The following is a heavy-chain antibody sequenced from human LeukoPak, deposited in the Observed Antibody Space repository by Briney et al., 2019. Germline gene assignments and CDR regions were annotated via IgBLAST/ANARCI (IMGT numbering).Heavy chain of an antibody. V-gene: IGHV5-51*01. CDR3: ARAYYYDGSGYSSYFDY. Sequence: GEFLKIFCKGSGYSLTIYWIGWVRQMPGKGLEWMGSIYPGDSESRYSPSFQGQVTISADKSISTAYLQWSSLKASDTAMYYCARAYYYDGSGYSSYFDYWGQGTLVTVSS. D-gene: IGHD3-22*01. CDR1: GYSLTIYW. CDR2: IYPGDSES. J-gene: IGHJ4*02.